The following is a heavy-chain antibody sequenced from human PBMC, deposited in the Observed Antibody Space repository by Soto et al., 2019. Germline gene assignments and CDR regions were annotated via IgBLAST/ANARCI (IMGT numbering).Heavy chain of an antibody. J-gene: IGHJ4*02. CDR1: GFTFSSYA. CDR3: ARAGIAARLPMAY. CDR2: ISGSGGST. V-gene: IGHV3-23*01. D-gene: IGHD6-6*01. Sequence: GGSLRLSCAASGFTFSSYAMSWVRQAPGKGLEWVSAISGSGGSTYYADSVKGRFTISRDNSKNTLYLQMNSLRAEDTAVYYCARAGIAARLPMAYWGQGTLVTVSS.